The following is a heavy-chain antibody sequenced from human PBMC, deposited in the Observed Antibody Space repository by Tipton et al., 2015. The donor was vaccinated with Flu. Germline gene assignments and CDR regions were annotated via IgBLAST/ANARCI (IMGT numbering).Heavy chain of an antibody. D-gene: IGHD4-23*01. J-gene: IGHJ3*02. CDR3: IRGGNPEPFDI. CDR1: GFTFSAYD. CDR2: IGTAGDT. V-gene: IGHV3-13*01. Sequence: SLRLSCAASGFTFSAYDVHWVRQATGKGLEWVSGIGTAGDTYYAGSVKGRFTLSRENAKNSLYLQMNSLRAGDTAVYYCIRGGNPEPFDIWGQGTMVTVSS.